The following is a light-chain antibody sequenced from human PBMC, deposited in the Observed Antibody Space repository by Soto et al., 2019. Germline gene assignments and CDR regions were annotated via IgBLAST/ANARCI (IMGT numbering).Light chain of an antibody. CDR1: SSDVGAYKY. J-gene: IGLJ3*02. Sequence: QSALTQPPSASGSPGQSVTISCTGTSSDVGAYKYVSWYQQYPGKAPKLMIYEVSKRPSGVPDRFSGSKSGNTASLTVSGVQAEDEADYSCTSYVGSNIWVFGGGTKLTVL. CDR3: TSYVGSNIWV. V-gene: IGLV2-8*01. CDR2: EVS.